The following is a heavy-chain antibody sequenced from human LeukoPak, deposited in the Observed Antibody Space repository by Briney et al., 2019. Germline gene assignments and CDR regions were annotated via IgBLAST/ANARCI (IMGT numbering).Heavy chain of an antibody. Sequence: PGGSLRLSCAASGFTVSSNYMSWVRQAPGKGLEWVSVIYSGGSTYYADSVKGRFTISRDNSKNTLYLQMNSLRAEDTAVYYCARALSGRYGMDVWGKGTTVTVPS. CDR1: GFTVSSNY. J-gene: IGHJ6*04. CDR3: ARALSGRYGMDV. CDR2: IYSGGST. D-gene: IGHD3-10*01. V-gene: IGHV3-53*01.